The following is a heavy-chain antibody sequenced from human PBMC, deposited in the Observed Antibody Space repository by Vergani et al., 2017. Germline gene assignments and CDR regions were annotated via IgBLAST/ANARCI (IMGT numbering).Heavy chain of an antibody. CDR3: ARDDWGWYYFDY. CDR1: GYTFTGYY. D-gene: IGHD2-8*02. CDR2: INPNSGGK. J-gene: IGHJ4*02. V-gene: IGHV1-2*02. Sequence: QVQLVQSGAEVKKPGASVKVSCKASGYTFTGYYMHWVRQAPGQGLEWMGWINPNSGGKNYAQQFQGRVTMTRDTSISTAYMELSRLRSDDTAVYYCARDDWGWYYFDYWGQGTLVTVSS.